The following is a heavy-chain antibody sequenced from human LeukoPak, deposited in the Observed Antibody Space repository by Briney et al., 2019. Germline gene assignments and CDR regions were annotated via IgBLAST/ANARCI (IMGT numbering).Heavy chain of an antibody. Sequence: PGGTLRLSCAASEFTFSTYWMSWVRQAPGKGLEWVANIKQDGSETYYVDSVKGRFTISRDNAKNSLYLQMNSLKTEDTAVYYCVRRRVGVAPASDMWGQGTTVTVSS. V-gene: IGHV3-7*03. CDR1: EFTFSTYW. CDR2: IKQDGSET. D-gene: IGHD1-26*01. J-gene: IGHJ3*02. CDR3: VRRRVGVAPASDM.